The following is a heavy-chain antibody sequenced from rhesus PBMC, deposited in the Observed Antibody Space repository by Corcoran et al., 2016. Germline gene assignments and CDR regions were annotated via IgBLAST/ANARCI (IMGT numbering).Heavy chain of an antibody. V-gene: IGHV4-80*01. CDR2: INGNSGSA. CDR1: GASISSYW. CDR3: ARVYNFWSGYYHDAFDF. Sequence: QVQLQESGPGLVKPSETLSLTCAVSGASISSYWWNWIRQPPGKGLEWIGEINGNSGSANYNPSLKSRVTISKDASKNQFSLKLSSVTAADTAVYYCARVYNFWSGYYHDAFDFWGQGLRVTVSS. D-gene: IGHD3-3*01. J-gene: IGHJ3*01.